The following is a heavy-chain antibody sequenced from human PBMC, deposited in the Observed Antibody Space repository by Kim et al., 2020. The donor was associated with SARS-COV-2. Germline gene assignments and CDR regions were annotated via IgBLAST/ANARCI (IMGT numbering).Heavy chain of an antibody. J-gene: IGHJ5*02. D-gene: IGHD3-3*01. Sequence: VRGRFTISRDNAKNSLYLQMNSLRAEDTAVYYCARDQRYHFLGNYNWFDPWGQGTLVTVSS. V-gene: IGHV3-11*01. CDR3: ARDQRYHFLGNYNWFDP.